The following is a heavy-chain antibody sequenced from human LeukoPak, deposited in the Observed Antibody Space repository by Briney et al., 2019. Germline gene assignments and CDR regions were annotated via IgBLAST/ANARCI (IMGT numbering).Heavy chain of an antibody. Sequence: GRSLRLSCAASGFTFSSYGMPWVRQAPGKGLEWVAVIWYDGSNKYYADSVKGRFTISRDNSKNTLYLQMNSLRAEDTAVYYCARDLTSRYCSSGSCYFGAFDIWGQGTMVTVSS. J-gene: IGHJ3*02. CDR1: GFTFSSYG. D-gene: IGHD2-15*01. CDR2: IWYDGSNK. CDR3: ARDLTSRYCSSGSCYFGAFDI. V-gene: IGHV3-33*01.